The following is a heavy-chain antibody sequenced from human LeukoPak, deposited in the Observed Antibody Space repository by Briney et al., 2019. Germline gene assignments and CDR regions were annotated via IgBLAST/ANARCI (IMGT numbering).Heavy chain of an antibody. D-gene: IGHD5-24*01. CDR1: GGSISSSSYY. Sequence: SETLSLTCTVSGGSISSSSYYWGWIRQPPGKGLEWIGSIYHSGSTYYNPSLKSRVTISVDTSKNQFSLKLSSVTAADTAVYYCARKRWLQLRSAEYFQHWGQGTLVTVSS. V-gene: IGHV4-39*07. CDR2: IYHSGST. J-gene: IGHJ1*01. CDR3: ARKRWLQLRSAEYFQH.